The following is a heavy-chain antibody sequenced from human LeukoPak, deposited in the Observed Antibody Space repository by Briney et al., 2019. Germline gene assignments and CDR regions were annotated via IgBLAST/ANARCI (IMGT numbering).Heavy chain of an antibody. Sequence: GSSEKVSCTGSGGTFTSYAISWVRHAPGQGLERRGGIIPIFGTANYAQKFQGRVTMTEDTSIDTAYMELSSLRSEDTAVYYCVTGFTTMAVDYFDYWGQGTLVTVSP. CDR1: GGTFTSYA. D-gene: IGHD5-18*01. CDR2: IIPIFGTA. J-gene: IGHJ4*02. CDR3: VTGFTTMAVDYFDY. V-gene: IGHV1-69*06.